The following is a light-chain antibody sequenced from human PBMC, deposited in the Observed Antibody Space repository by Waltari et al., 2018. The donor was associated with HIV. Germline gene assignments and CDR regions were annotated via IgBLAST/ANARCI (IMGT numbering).Light chain of an antibody. CDR1: SSNIGSNP. J-gene: IGLJ1*01. CDR3: AAWDDNLHGYV. V-gene: IGLV1-44*01. Sequence: QSVLTQPPSASGTPGQRVTISCSGSSSNIGSNPINWYRQLPGTAPKLLIYSNNQWPSGVPDRFSGSKSGTSASLAISGLQSEDEADYYCAAWDDNLHGYVFGTGTKVTVV. CDR2: SNN.